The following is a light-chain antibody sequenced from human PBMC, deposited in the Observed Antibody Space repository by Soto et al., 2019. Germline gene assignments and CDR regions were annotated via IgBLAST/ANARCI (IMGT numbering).Light chain of an antibody. J-gene: IGKJ2*01. CDR3: QQYGSSPRT. CDR1: QSVSSSY. Sequence: EIVLTQSPGILSLSPGERATLSCRASQSVSSSYLAWYQQKPGQAPRLLIYGASRRPTGIPDRFSGSGSGTDFTLTIIRLETEDLAVYYCQQYGSSPRTFGQGTKLEIK. V-gene: IGKV3-20*01. CDR2: GAS.